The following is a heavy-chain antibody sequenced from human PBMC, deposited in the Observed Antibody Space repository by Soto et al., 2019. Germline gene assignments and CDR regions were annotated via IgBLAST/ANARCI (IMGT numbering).Heavy chain of an antibody. CDR2: ITPFNGDV. V-gene: IGHV1-45*02. CDR3: ASGGAGSGPFTWELPDH. Sequence: QMQLVQSGAEVKKTGSSVTVSCKALGNTFTYRYLHWVRQAPGQALEWMGWITPFNGDVHYAQKFQERVPITRDTSINTAYMRMSSLRSEDTAMYYCASGGAGSGPFTWELPDHWGQGTRVTVSS. J-gene: IGHJ4*02. CDR1: GNTFTYRY. D-gene: IGHD1-26*01.